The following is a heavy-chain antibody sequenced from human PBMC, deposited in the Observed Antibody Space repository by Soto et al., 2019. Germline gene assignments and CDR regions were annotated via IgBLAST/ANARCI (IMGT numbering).Heavy chain of an antibody. CDR2: IWYDGSNK. D-gene: IGHD6-19*01. CDR1: GFTFSGHG. CDR3: ARDVESGVAGT. J-gene: IGHJ4*02. Sequence: GGSLRLSCAASGFTFSGHGMHWVRQAPGKGLEWVAVIWYDGSNKHYADSVKGRFTISRDNSKNTLYLEMNSLRAEDTAVYYCARDVESGVAGTWGQGTLVTVSS. V-gene: IGHV3-33*01.